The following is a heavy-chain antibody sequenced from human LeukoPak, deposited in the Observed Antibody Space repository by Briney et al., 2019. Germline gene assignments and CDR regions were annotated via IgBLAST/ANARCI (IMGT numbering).Heavy chain of an antibody. CDR1: GGSDRGYY. J-gene: IGHJ5*02. CDR2: IYYSGSI. Sequence: SSETLSLTCSVSGGSDRGYYGSWLRQPPGKGGEGIGYIYYSGSINYNPSLKNRVTISVDTSKNQFSLKLSSVPAADTAVYYCARGYTSGWSNWFDPWGQGTLVTVSS. V-gene: IGHV4-59*02. D-gene: IGHD6-13*01. CDR3: ARGYTSGWSNWFDP.